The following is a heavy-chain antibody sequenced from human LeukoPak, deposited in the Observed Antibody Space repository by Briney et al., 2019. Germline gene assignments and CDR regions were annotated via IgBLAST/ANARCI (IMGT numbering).Heavy chain of an antibody. CDR3: ARGGYSSGWYVNY. D-gene: IGHD6-19*01. CDR2: IYHSGST. CDR1: GYSISSGYY. J-gene: IGHJ4*02. V-gene: IGHV4-38-2*02. Sequence: PSETLSLTCTVSGYSISSGYYWGWIRQPPGKGLEWIGSIYHSGSTYYNPSLKSRVTISVDTSKNQFSLKLSSVTAADTAVYYCARGGYSSGWYVNYWGQGTLVTVSS.